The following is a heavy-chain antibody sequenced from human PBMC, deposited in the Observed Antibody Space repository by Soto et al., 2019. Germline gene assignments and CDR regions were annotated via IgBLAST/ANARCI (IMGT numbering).Heavy chain of an antibody. V-gene: IGHV3-21*01. CDR3: AREYTAWPLPYGLDV. CDR1: GFTFSTYS. CDR2: ISSRSDI. J-gene: IGHJ6*01. Sequence: GGSLRLSCVGSGFTFSTYSINWVRQAPGKGLEWVSSISSRSDIYYADSVKGRFTISRDNAKNSVSLQMNSLRAEDTAVYYCAREYTAWPLPYGLDVWGQAIKVTVTS. D-gene: IGHD2-2*02.